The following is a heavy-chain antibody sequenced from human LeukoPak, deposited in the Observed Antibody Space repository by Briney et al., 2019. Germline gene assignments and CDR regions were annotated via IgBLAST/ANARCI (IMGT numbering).Heavy chain of an antibody. CDR2: ISYSGST. J-gene: IGHJ4*02. CDR1: GGSISSYY. Sequence: SETLSLTCTVSGGSISSYYWSWIRQPPGKGLEWIGFISYSGSTYHNPSLKSRVTMSVDTSKNQFSLNLRSVTAADTAVYYCARDRYSYGFWGQGILVTVSS. CDR3: ARDRYSYGF. D-gene: IGHD5-18*01. V-gene: IGHV4-59*01.